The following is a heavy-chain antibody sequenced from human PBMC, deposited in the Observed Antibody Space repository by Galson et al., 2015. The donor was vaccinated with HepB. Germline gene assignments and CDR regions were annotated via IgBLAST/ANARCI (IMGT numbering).Heavy chain of an antibody. Sequence: SLRLSCAVSGFTYSNYWMSWVRQAPGRGLEWVANIKYDGSEKYYVRSVEGRFTVSRDNAQNSLYLHMSSLRAADTAVYYCARESTNTRGFDPWGQGTLVTVSS. CDR3: ARESTNTRGFDP. J-gene: IGHJ5*02. V-gene: IGHV3-7*03. CDR1: GFTYSNYW. CDR2: IKYDGSEK. D-gene: IGHD5-24*01.